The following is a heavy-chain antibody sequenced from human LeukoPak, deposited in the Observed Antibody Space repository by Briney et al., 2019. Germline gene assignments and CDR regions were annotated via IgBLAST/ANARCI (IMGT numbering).Heavy chain of an antibody. D-gene: IGHD6-19*01. Sequence: ASVKVSCKASGYTFTGYYMHCVRQAPGQGLEWMGWINPNSGGTNYAQKFQGWVTMTRDTSISTAYMELSRLRSDDTAVYYCARPSIAVGGAFDIWGQGTMVTVSS. CDR2: INPNSGGT. CDR3: ARPSIAVGGAFDI. V-gene: IGHV1-2*04. J-gene: IGHJ3*02. CDR1: GYTFTGYY.